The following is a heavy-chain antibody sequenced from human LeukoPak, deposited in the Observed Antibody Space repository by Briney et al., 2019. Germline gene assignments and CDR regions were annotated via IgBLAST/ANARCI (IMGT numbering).Heavy chain of an antibody. D-gene: IGHD1-1*01. Sequence: GSLRLSCAASGFTFSSYEMNWVRQAPGKGLEWVSYISSSGSTIYYADSVKGRFTISRDNAKNSLYLQMDSLRADDTAVYYCAKEPSWNYYYYYSMDVWGKGTTVTVSS. CDR2: ISSSGSTI. CDR3: AKEPSWNYYYYYSMDV. V-gene: IGHV3-48*03. CDR1: GFTFSSYE. J-gene: IGHJ6*03.